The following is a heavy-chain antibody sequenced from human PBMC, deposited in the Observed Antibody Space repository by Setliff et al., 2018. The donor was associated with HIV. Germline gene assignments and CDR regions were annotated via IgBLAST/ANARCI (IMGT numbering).Heavy chain of an antibody. CDR1: GYSFTDYY. Sequence: VASVKVSCKASGYSFTDYYIHWVRQAPGQGLEWMGWINPKSDGTNYAQKFQGWSTMTRDTSTDTAYMELSSLRSEDTAVYYCVRDRETVSISGVAVPYFDYWGQGTQVTVSS. CDR2: INPKSDGT. J-gene: IGHJ4*02. D-gene: IGHD3-3*01. V-gene: IGHV1-2*04. CDR3: VRDRETVSISGVAVPYFDY.